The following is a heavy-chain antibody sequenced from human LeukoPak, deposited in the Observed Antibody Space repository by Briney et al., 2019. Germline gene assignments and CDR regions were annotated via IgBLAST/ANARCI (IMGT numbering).Heavy chain of an antibody. Sequence: GASVKVSCKASGGTFSSYAISWVRQAPGQGLEWMGRIIPILGIANYAQKFQGRVTITADKSTSTAYMELSSLRSEDTAVYYCARANPEGRSKDYWGQGTLVTVSS. CDR3: ARANPEGRSKDY. CDR2: IIPILGIA. CDR1: GGTFSSYA. J-gene: IGHJ4*02. D-gene: IGHD3-10*01. V-gene: IGHV1-69*04.